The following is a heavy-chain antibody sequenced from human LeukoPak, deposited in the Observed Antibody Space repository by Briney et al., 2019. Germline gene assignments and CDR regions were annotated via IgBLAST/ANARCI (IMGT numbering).Heavy chain of an antibody. D-gene: IGHD5-12*01. CDR3: AKSEGGYSGYAKGARGYYFDY. V-gene: IGHV3-23*01. CDR1: EFTFNNAW. Sequence: PGGSLRLSCAASEFTFNNAWLSWVRQAPGKGLEWVSAISGSGGSTYYADSVKGRFTISRDNSKNTLYLQMNSLRAEDTAVYYCAKSEGGYSGYAKGARGYYFDYWGQGTLVTVSS. CDR2: ISGSGGST. J-gene: IGHJ4*02.